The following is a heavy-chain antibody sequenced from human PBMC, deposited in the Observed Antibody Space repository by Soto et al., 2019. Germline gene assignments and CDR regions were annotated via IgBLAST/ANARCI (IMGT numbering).Heavy chain of an antibody. V-gene: IGHV4-59*08. D-gene: IGHD3-10*01. CDR3: ARHAWFGELWCFDP. Sequence: PSETLSLTFNVSGCAINTYYWIWFRQPPGKGLEWIGYIYYSGNTNYNPSLKSRVTMSVDTSKNQFSLKLTSVTAADTAVYYCARHAWFGELWCFDPWGQGTRVT. CDR2: IYYSGNT. J-gene: IGHJ5*02. CDR1: GCAINTYY.